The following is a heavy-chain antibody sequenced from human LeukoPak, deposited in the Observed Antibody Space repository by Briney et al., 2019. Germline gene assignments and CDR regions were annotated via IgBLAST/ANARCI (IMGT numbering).Heavy chain of an antibody. CDR2: INHSGST. CDR1: GGSFSGYY. V-gene: IGHV4-34*01. D-gene: IGHD4-17*01. J-gene: IGHJ4*02. CDR3: GRVLTTVTATLHYLDY. Sequence: SSETLSLTCAAYGGSFSGYYWSWIRQPPGKGLEWIGEINHSGSTNYNPSLKSRVTISLDTSKNQFSLQLIYVPAADTAVFYCGRVLTTVTATLHYLDYWGEGNLVTVSS.